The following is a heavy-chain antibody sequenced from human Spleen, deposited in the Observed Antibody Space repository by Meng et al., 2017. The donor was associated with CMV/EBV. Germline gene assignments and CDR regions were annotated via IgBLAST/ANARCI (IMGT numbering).Heavy chain of an antibody. J-gene: IGHJ4*02. Sequence: SLKISCAAPGFTFGEYAMHWVRQTPGKGLEWVSGITWDSGMIDYADSVKGRFTISRDNAKNSVYLEMNSLRDEDTALYYCAKDWVRYLDWVFSDWGQGALVTVSS. D-gene: IGHD3-9*01. CDR3: AKDWVRYLDWVFSD. CDR2: ITWDSGMI. CDR1: GFTFGEYA. V-gene: IGHV3-9*01.